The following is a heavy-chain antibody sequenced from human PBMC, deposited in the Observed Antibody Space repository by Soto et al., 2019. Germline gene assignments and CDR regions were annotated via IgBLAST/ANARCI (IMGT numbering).Heavy chain of an antibody. J-gene: IGHJ3*02. CDR2: TYYRSKWYN. Sequence: KQSQTLSLTCAISGDSVSSNSAAWNWIRQSPSRGLEWLGRTYYRSKWYNDYAVSVKSRITINPDTSKNQFSLQLNSVTPEDTAVYYCARDLWQQLVPGTVWAFDIWGQGTMVTVSS. CDR3: ARDLWQQLVPGTVWAFDI. D-gene: IGHD6-13*01. CDR1: GDSVSSNSAA. V-gene: IGHV6-1*01.